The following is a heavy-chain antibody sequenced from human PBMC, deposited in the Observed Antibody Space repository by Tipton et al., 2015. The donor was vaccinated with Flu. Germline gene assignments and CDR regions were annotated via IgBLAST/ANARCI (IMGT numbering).Heavy chain of an antibody. CDR2: LSTGGDLT. J-gene: IGHJ4*02. CDR3: AKIRTSFGPFDY. D-gene: IGHD2-2*01. CDR1: GFSFSGYA. V-gene: IGHV3-23*01. Sequence: SLRLSCAASGFSFSGYAMGWVRQTPETGLEWVSSLSTGGDLTYYADSVKGRFTISRDNSKNALYLQMTSLRAEDTAVYYCAKIRTSFGPFDYWGQGALVTVPS.